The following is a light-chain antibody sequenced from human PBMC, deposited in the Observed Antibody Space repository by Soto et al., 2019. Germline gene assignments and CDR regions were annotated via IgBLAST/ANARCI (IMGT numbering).Light chain of an antibody. J-gene: IGKJ1*01. CDR3: SQYNSYPRM. V-gene: IGKV1-17*01. CDR2: GAS. CDR1: QGIRNE. Sequence: DIQLTQSTSSLSASVGDRVTITCRASQGIRNELGWYQQKPGKAPKRLISGASNLESGVPSRFSGSRSGTEFTLTISSLPPEDFATYYCSQYNSYPRMFGQGTKVEI.